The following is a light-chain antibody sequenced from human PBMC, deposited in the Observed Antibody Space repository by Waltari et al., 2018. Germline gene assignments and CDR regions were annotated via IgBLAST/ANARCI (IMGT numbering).Light chain of an antibody. CDR1: QSVSRT. CDR2: GAS. CDR3: QHYVRLPAT. V-gene: IGKV3-20*01. Sequence: EIVLTQSPGTLSLPPGERATLSCRASQSVSRTVAWYQQKPGQAPRLLIFGASNRATGIPDRFSGSGSGTDSSLIITRLEPEDSAMYYCQHYVRLPATFGQGTKVEIK. J-gene: IGKJ1*01.